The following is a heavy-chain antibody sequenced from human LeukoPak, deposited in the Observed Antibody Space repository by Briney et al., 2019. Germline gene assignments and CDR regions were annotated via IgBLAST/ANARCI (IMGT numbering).Heavy chain of an antibody. CDR2: ISWNSGSI. D-gene: IGHD5-24*01. CDR3: ARGDGYNPVDY. CDR1: GFTFDDYA. V-gene: IGHV3-9*01. Sequence: GGSLRLSCAASGFTFDDYAMHWVRQAPGKGLEWVSGISWNSGSIGYADSVKGRFTISRDNAKNSLYLQMNSLRAEDTALYYCARGDGYNPVDYWGQGTLVTVSS. J-gene: IGHJ4*02.